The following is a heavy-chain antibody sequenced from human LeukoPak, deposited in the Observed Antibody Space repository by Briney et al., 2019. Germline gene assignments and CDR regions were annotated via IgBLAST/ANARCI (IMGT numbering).Heavy chain of an antibody. CDR2: ISGGGDIT. Sequence: PGGSLRLSCVGSGFTFSSYAMTWVRQAPGKGLQWVSAISGGGDITYYADSVKGRFTISRDNSRNTVYLEMKSLSAEDTAVYYCAKDLGEMATHPGDYWGQGTLVTVSS. V-gene: IGHV3-23*01. CDR3: AKDLGEMATHPGDY. J-gene: IGHJ4*02. D-gene: IGHD5-24*01. CDR1: GFTFSSYA.